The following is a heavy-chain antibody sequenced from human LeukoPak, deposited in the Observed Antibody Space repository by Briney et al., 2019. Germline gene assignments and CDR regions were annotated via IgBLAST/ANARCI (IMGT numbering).Heavy chain of an antibody. Sequence: PGGSLRLSCAASGFTVSTNYMSWVRQAPGKGLEWVSVIYSGGSTYYADSVKGRFTISRDHSKNTLYLQMNSLRAEDTAVYYCARDYPYYYDSSGYYSFDYWGQGTLVTVSS. CDR1: GFTVSTNY. CDR2: IYSGGST. V-gene: IGHV3-66*01. J-gene: IGHJ4*02. D-gene: IGHD3-22*01. CDR3: ARDYPYYYDSSGYYSFDY.